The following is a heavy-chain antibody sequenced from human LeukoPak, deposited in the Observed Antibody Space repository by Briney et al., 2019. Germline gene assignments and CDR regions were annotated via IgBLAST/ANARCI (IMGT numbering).Heavy chain of an antibody. J-gene: IGHJ4*02. Sequence: GGSLRLSCAASGFTFSSYWMNWVRQAPGKGLEWVSVIYSGGSTYYADSVKGRFTISRDNSKNTLYLQMNSLRAEDTAVYYCAREGYYDSSGYSIDYWGQGTLVTVSS. CDR2: IYSGGST. D-gene: IGHD3-22*01. V-gene: IGHV3-53*01. CDR1: GFTFSSYW. CDR3: AREGYYDSSGYSIDY.